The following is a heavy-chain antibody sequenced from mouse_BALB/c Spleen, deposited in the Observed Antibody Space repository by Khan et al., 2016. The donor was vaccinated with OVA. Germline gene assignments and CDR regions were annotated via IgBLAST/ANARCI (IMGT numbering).Heavy chain of an antibody. CDR3: ARSYAGYYFAY. CDR1: DYSITSGFY. J-gene: IGHJ3*01. Sequence: EVQLQESGPGLVKPSQSLSLTCSVTDYSITSGFYWNWIRQFPGNKLEWMGYISYDGSNNYNPSLKNRISITRDTSKNQFFLNLNSVTTEDTATYFCARSYAGYYFAYWGQGTLITVAA. V-gene: IGHV3-6*02. D-gene: IGHD2-3*01. CDR2: ISYDGSN.